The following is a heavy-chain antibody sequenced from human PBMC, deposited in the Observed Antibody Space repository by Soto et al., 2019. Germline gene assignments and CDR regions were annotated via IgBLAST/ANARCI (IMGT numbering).Heavy chain of an antibody. J-gene: IGHJ4*02. V-gene: IGHV4-30-4*01. CDR1: GGSIISSDHY. CDR3: SRSTGRY. Sequence: QMQLQESGPGLVKPSQTLSLTCTVSGGSIISSDHYWTWIRQPPGKGLEWIAYIYSSGSTYYNPSLKRRVAISIDTSKSQFSLKLNSVTAADPAMYFCSRSTGRYWGQGTLVTVSS. CDR2: IYSSGST.